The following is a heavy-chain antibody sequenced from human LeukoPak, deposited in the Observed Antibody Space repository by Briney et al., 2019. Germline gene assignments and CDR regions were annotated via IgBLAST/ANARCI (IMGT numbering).Heavy chain of an antibody. V-gene: IGHV1-8*01. J-gene: IGHJ3*02. CDR2: INSNSGNT. Sequence: EASVKVSCKASGQTFTSYDINWVQQVTGHGLEWMGWINSNSGNTGYAQKFQGRVTMTWNTSISTIYMELSSLRSEDTAVYYCARREGSLGAFDIWGQGTMVTVSS. CDR1: GQTFTSYD. CDR3: ARREGSLGAFDI. D-gene: IGHD1-26*01.